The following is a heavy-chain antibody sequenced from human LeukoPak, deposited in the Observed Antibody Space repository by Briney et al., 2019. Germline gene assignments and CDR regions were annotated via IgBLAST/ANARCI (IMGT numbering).Heavy chain of an antibody. D-gene: IGHD3-22*01. J-gene: IGHJ4*02. CDR2: IYPGDSYT. V-gene: IGHV5-51*01. Sequence: GESLKISCKVSGYSFTSYCIGWVRQMPGKGLEWMGIIYPGDSYTRYSPSFQGQVTISADKSISTAYLQWSSLKASDTAMYYCARHKVSGYYYDSSGYYYDYWGQGTLVTVSS. CDR1: GYSFTSYC. CDR3: ARHKVSGYYYDSSGYYYDY.